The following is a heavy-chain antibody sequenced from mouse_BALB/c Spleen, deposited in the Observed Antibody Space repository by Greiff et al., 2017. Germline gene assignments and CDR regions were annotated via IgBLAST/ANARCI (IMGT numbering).Heavy chain of an antibody. CDR1: GYSITSDYA. CDR3: ARGANWDEGYFDV. D-gene: IGHD4-1*01. V-gene: IGHV3-2*02. CDR2: ISYSGST. Sequence: EVQLQESGPGLVKPSQSLSLTCTVTGYSITSDYAWNWIRQFPGNKLEWMGYISYSGSTSYNPSLKSRISITRDTSKNQFFLQLNSVTTEDTATYYCARGANWDEGYFDVWGAGTTVTVSS. J-gene: IGHJ1*01.